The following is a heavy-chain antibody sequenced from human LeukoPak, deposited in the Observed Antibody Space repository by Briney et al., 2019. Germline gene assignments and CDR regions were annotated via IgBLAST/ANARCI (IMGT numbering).Heavy chain of an antibody. J-gene: IGHJ4*02. Sequence: SETLSLTCAVYGGSFSGYYWSWIRRPPGKGLEWIGEINHSGSTNYNPSLKSRVTISVDTSKNQFSLKLSSVTAADTAVYYCARVPRGAARLFDYWGQGTLVTVSS. CDR1: GGSFSGYY. D-gene: IGHD6-6*01. V-gene: IGHV4-34*01. CDR2: INHSGST. CDR3: ARVPRGAARLFDY.